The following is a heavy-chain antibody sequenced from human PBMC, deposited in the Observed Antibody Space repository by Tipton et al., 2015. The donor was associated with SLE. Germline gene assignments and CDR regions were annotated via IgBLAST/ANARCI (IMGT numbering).Heavy chain of an antibody. CDR1: GFTFSSYE. D-gene: IGHD2-21*01. Sequence: SLRLSCATSGFTFSSYEMIWVRQAPGKGLEWVSSITSAGAIYYADSVKDRFTISRDNGKNTLYLQMDSLRAEDTALYYCARHWYCARYCASRFDSWGQGTLVTVSS. J-gene: IGHJ4*02. V-gene: IGHV3-48*03. CDR3: ARHWYCARYCASRFDS. CDR2: ITSAGAI.